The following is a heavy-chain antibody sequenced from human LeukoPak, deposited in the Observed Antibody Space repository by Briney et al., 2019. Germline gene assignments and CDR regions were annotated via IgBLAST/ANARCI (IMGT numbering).Heavy chain of an antibody. V-gene: IGHV3-21*01. CDR2: ITSTSASI. CDR3: ARVGGDSSDWGTNFTY. Sequence: GGSLRLSCAASGFTFSILAMDWVRQAPGKGLEWVSSITSTSASIYYADSLKGRFSISRDNAKNSLYLQMNSLRAEDTAVYFCARVGGDSSDWGTNFTYWGQGTLVTVSS. D-gene: IGHD6-19*01. J-gene: IGHJ4*02. CDR1: GFTFSILA.